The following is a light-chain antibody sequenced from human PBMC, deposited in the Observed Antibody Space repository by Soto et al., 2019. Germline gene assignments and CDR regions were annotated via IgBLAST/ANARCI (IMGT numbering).Light chain of an antibody. CDR1: SSDVGGYNY. CDR2: EVS. V-gene: IGLV2-14*01. CDR3: SSYISSTTLSYV. J-gene: IGLJ1*01. Sequence: SVLTQPASVSGSPGQSITISCTGTSSDVGGYNYVSWYQQHPGKAPQLIIYEVSNRPSGVSNRFSGSKSGNTASLTISGLQPEDEADYYCSSYISSTTLSYVFGTGTKVTVL.